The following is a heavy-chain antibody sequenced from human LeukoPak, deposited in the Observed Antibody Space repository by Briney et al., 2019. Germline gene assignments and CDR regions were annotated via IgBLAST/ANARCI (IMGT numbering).Heavy chain of an antibody. J-gene: IGHJ4*02. CDR2: IYYSGST. V-gene: IGHV4-39*07. CDR1: GGSISSSSYY. CDR3: ARGDSGWYHY. Sequence: SETLSLTCTVSGGSISSSSYYWGWIRQPPGKGLEWIGSIYYSGSTYYNPSLKSRVTISVDKSKNQFSLKLSSVTAADTAVYYCARGDSGWYHYWGQGTLVTVSS. D-gene: IGHD6-19*01.